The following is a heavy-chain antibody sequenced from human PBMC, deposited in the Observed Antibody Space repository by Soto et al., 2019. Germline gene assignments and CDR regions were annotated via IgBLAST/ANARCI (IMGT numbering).Heavy chain of an antibody. Sequence: QVQLVESGGGVVQPGRSLRLSCAASGFTFSSYGMHWVRQAPGKGLEWVAVISYDGSNKYYADSVKGRFTISRDNSKNTLYLQMNILRAEDTAVYYCAKDKGIVGATPHYWGQGTLVPVSS. D-gene: IGHD1-26*01. V-gene: IGHV3-30*18. CDR3: AKDKGIVGATPHY. CDR2: ISYDGSNK. CDR1: GFTFSSYG. J-gene: IGHJ4*02.